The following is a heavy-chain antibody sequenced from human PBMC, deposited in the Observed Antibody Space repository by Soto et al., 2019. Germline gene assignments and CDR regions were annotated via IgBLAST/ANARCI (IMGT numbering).Heavy chain of an antibody. D-gene: IGHD3-22*01. CDR3: AKDSRSGYYNY. CDR2: ISGMGGST. J-gene: IGHJ4*02. V-gene: IGHV3-23*01. Sequence: GGSLRLSCAASGFTFSSYGMSWVRQAPGKGLEWVSAISGMGGSTYYADSVKGRFTISRDNSKDTLYLQMDSLRAEDTAVYYCAKDSRSGYYNYWGQGTLVTVSS. CDR1: GFTFSSYG.